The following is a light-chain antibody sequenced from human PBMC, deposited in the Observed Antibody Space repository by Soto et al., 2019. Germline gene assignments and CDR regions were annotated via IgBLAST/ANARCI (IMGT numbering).Light chain of an antibody. CDR1: NIGSKS. Sequence: SYELTQPPSVSVAPGKTANITCGGNNIGSKSVHWYQQKPGQAPVLVISYDTDRPSGIPERYSGSNSGKTATLTISRVEAGDEADYYCQVWDSSSDPVVFGGGTKVTVL. CDR2: YDT. J-gene: IGLJ2*01. CDR3: QVWDSSSDPVV. V-gene: IGLV3-21*04.